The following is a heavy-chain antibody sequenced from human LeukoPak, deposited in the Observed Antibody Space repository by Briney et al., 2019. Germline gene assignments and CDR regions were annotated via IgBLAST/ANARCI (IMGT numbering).Heavy chain of an antibody. CDR2: IYTSGST. V-gene: IGHV4-4*07. Sequence: SETLSLTCTVSGGSISSYYWSWIRQPAGKGLEWIGRIYTSGSTNYNPSLKSRVTMSVDTSKNQFSLKLSSVTAADTAVYYCAREGIYSSSSEGLDYWGQGTLVTVSS. J-gene: IGHJ4*02. CDR3: AREGIYSSSSEGLDY. CDR1: GGSISSYY. D-gene: IGHD6-6*01.